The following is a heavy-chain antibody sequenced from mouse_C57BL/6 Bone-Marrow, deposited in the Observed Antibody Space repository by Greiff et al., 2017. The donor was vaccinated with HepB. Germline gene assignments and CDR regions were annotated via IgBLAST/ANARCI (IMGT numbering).Heavy chain of an antibody. CDR1: GFTFSSYG. CDR2: ISSGGSYT. J-gene: IGHJ3*01. Sequence: DVMLVESGGDLVKPGGSLKLSCAASGFTFSSYGMSWVRQTPDKRLEWVATISSGGSYTYYPDSVKGRFTISRDNAKNTLYLQMSRLKSEDTAMYYCARGGGLRAWLADWGQGTLVTVSA. CDR3: ARGGGLRAWLAD. D-gene: IGHD2-4*01. V-gene: IGHV5-6*02.